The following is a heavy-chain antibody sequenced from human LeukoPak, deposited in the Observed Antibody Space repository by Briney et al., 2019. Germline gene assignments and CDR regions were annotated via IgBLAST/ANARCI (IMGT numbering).Heavy chain of an antibody. V-gene: IGHV1-2*02. D-gene: IGHD6-19*01. CDR3: VRGRLLYSSGWLWAY. CDR2: TNPNSGGT. Sequence: ASVKVSCKASGYTFTSYGISWVRQAPGQGLEWMGWTNPNSGGTKYAQKFQGRVTMTRDTSISTAYMELSRLRSDDTAVYYCVRGRLLYSSGWLWAYWGQGTLVTVSS. J-gene: IGHJ4*02. CDR1: GYTFTSYG.